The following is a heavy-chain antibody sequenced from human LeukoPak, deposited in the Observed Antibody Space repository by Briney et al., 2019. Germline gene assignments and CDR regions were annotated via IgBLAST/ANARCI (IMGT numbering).Heavy chain of an antibody. CDR3: ARGQSYGWFDP. V-gene: IGHV3-21*01. D-gene: IGHD5-18*01. CDR2: ISGSSSYI. CDR1: GFTCSTYS. J-gene: IGHJ5*02. Sequence: PGGSLRLSCAASGFTCSTYSMNWVRQAPGKGLEWVSSISGSSSYIYYADSVRGRFTISRDNAKNSLYLQMNSLRAEDTAVYYCARGQSYGWFDPWGQGTLVTVSS.